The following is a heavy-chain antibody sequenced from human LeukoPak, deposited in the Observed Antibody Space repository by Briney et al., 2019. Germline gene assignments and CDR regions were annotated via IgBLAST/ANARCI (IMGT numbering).Heavy chain of an antibody. J-gene: IGHJ4*02. Sequence: PGGSLRLSCAASGFTFSSYWMSWVRQAPGKGLEWVSYISSSGSTIYYADSVKGRFTISRDNAKNSLYLQMNSLRAEDTAVYYCARDRYYDSSGYPYWGQGTLVTVSS. CDR1: GFTFSSYW. D-gene: IGHD3-22*01. CDR2: ISSSGSTI. CDR3: ARDRYYDSSGYPY. V-gene: IGHV3-48*04.